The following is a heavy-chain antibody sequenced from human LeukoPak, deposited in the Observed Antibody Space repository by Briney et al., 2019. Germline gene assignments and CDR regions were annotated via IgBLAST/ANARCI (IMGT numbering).Heavy chain of an antibody. V-gene: IGHV3-30*01. CDR3: AREGEVSSSCYSDY. CDR2: ISYDGSNK. Sequence: GGSLRLSCAASGFTFSSYGMHWVRQAPGKGLEWVAGISYDGSNKYYADSVKGRFTISRANSKNTLYLKINSLRAEDTAVYYCAREGEVSSSCYSDYWGQGPLVPVSS. J-gene: IGHJ4*02. D-gene: IGHD6-13*01. CDR1: GFTFSSYG.